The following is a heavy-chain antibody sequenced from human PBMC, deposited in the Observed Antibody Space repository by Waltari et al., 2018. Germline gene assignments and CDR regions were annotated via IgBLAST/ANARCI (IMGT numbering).Heavy chain of an antibody. Sequence: QVQLQESGPGLVKPSQTLSLTCTVSGGSISSGGYYWSWIRQHPGQGLEWIGYIYYSGNTYYNPSLKSRVTISVDTAKNQFSLKLSSGTAADTAVYYCARGIVGATPAEKKGWLGWFDPWGQGTLVTVSS. J-gene: IGHJ5*02. D-gene: IGHD1-26*01. CDR1: GGSISSGGYY. CDR3: ARGIVGATPAEKKGWLGWFDP. CDR2: IYYSGNT. V-gene: IGHV4-31*03.